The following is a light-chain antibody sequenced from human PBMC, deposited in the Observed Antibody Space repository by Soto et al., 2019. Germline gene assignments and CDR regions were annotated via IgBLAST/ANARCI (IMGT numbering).Light chain of an antibody. CDR3: QQFHSYS. CDR2: HAS. CDR1: QSISNW. J-gene: IGKJ1*01. V-gene: IGKV1-5*01. Sequence: DIRMTQYPSTLSASVGDRATITCRASQSISNWLAWYQQKPGTAPKLVIYHASTLQSGVPSRFSGSGSGTEFTLPLCRLQHHDFATYHGQQFHSYSFGQGAKVDIK.